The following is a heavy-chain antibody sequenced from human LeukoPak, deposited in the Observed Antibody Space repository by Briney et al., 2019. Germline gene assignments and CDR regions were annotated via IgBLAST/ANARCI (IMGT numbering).Heavy chain of an antibody. D-gene: IGHD3-10*01. V-gene: IGHV3-23*01. J-gene: IGHJ4*02. Sequence: GGSLRLSCAASGFTFSSYAMSWVRQAPGKGLEWASAISGSGGSTYYADSVKGRFTISRDNSKNTLYLQMNSLRAEDTAVYYCAKGGVLLWFGGNDYWGQGTLVTVSS. CDR1: GFTFSSYA. CDR2: ISGSGGST. CDR3: AKGGVLLWFGGNDY.